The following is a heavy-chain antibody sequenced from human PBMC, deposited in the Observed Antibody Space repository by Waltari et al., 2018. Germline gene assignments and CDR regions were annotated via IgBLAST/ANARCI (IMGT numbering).Heavy chain of an antibody. Sequence: EEQLLESGGGLVQPGDSLRLSCAASGFRFSNYWMNWVRQAPGKGLVGFARISNERTTVTYAESVKGRFTSSRDNAKNKVYLQMKRLRADDTAVYYCARLAPRTYRSPVPGRHYYYGMDVWGQGTTVTVSS. CDR3: ARLAPRTYRSPVPGRHYYYGMDV. J-gene: IGHJ6*02. V-gene: IGHV3-74*03. CDR1: GFRFSNYW. D-gene: IGHD3-10*01. CDR2: ISNERTTV.